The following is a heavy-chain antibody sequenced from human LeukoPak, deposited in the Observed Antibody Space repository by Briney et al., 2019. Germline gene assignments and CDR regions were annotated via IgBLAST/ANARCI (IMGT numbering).Heavy chain of an antibody. J-gene: IGHJ5*02. V-gene: IGHV4-59*01. CDR2: IYYSGST. Sequence: SETLSLTCTVSGGSISSYYWSWIRQPPGKGLEWIGYIYYSGSTNYNPSLKSRVTISVDTSKNQFSLKLSSVTAADTAVYYSARDQSEAVAGTGWFDPWGQGTLVTVSS. CDR3: ARDQSEAVAGTGWFDP. CDR1: GGSISSYY. D-gene: IGHD6-19*01.